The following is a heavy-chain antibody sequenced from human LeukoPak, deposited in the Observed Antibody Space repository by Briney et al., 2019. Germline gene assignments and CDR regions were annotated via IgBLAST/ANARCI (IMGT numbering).Heavy chain of an antibody. V-gene: IGHV1-18*01. CDR1: GYTFTSYG. CDR3: AREEIAARPYDY. CDR2: ISAYNGNT. Sequence: AXVKVSCKASGYTFTSYGISWVRQAPGQGLEWMGWISAYNGNTNYAQKLQGRVTMTTDTSTSTAYMELRSLRSDDTAVYYCAREEIAARPYDYWGQGTLVTVSS. J-gene: IGHJ4*02. D-gene: IGHD6-6*01.